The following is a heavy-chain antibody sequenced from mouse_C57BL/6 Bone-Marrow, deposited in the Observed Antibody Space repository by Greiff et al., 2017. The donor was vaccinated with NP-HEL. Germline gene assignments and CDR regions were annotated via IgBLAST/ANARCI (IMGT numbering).Heavy chain of an antibody. J-gene: IGHJ1*03. CDR1: GYTFTSYW. CDR3: ARRGLGGYFDV. Sequence: VQLQQPGAELVKPGASVKLSCKASGYTFTSYWMHWVKQRPGQGLEWIGMIYPNSGSTNYNEKFKSKATLTVDKSSSTAYMQLSSLTSEDSAVYYCARRGLGGYFDVWGTGTTVTVSS. V-gene: IGHV1-64*01. D-gene: IGHD2-13*01. CDR2: IYPNSGST.